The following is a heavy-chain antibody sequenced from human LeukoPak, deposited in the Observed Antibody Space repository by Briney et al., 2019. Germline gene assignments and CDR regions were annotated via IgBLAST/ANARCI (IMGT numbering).Heavy chain of an antibody. CDR2: IYYSGST. J-gene: IGHJ4*02. Sequence: SETLSLTCTVSGGSISSSSYYWGWIRQPPGKGLEWMGSIYYSGSTYYNPSIKTQVTICVDTSKNQFSLKLSSVTAADTAVYYCVGIVVITTSIDYCGQGTLVTVSS. V-gene: IGHV4-39*01. D-gene: IGHD3-22*01. CDR1: GGSISSSSYY. CDR3: VGIVVITTSIDY.